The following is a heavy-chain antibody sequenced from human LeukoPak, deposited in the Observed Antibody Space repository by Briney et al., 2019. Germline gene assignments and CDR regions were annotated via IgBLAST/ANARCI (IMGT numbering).Heavy chain of an antibody. Sequence: SETLSLTCAVYGGSFSGYYWSWIRQPPGKGLEWIGSIYYGSGSTYYNPSLKSRITISIDTSKNQFSLKLSSVTAADTAVYYCARRTVVIGRDDYWGQGTLVTVSS. CDR3: ARRTVVIGRDDY. J-gene: IGHJ4*02. CDR2: IYYGSGST. D-gene: IGHD4-23*01. V-gene: IGHV4-34*01. CDR1: GGSFSGYY.